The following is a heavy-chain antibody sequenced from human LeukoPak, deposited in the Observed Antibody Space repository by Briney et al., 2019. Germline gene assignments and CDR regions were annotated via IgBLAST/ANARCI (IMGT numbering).Heavy chain of an antibody. CDR1: GGSVSSGGFS. J-gene: IGHJ3*02. CDR3: TRDRYCAAGRCFSAAFDI. D-gene: IGHD2-15*01. Sequence: PSQTLSLTCAVSGGSVSSGGFSWRWIRQHPERGLEWLGYIYHNGGTYYNPSLKSRVTISVDTSKNEFSLKLSSVTAADTAVYYCTRDRYCAAGRCFSAAFDIWGQGTVVTVSS. V-gene: IGHV4-31*11. CDR2: IYHNGGT.